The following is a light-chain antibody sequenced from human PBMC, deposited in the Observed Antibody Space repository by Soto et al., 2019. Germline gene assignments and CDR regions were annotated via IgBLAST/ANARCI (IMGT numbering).Light chain of an antibody. V-gene: IGKV1-5*01. Sequence: IQLTQSPSSLSASVRDRVTITCRASQTISRWLAWYQQKPGKAPKLLIYDVSTSESGVPSRFSDSGSGTEFTLSIRSLQPDDFATYYCQQYNTFSTFGQGTKVDI. CDR3: QQYNTFST. CDR1: QTISRW. CDR2: DVS. J-gene: IGKJ1*01.